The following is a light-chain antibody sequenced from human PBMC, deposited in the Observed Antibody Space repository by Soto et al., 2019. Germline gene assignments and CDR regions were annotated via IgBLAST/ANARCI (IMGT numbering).Light chain of an antibody. CDR2: EVN. Sequence: QSALTQPPSASGSPGQSVTISCTGTSSDVGGYNYVSWYQQHPGKVPKLMVYEVNKRPSGVPYRFSGSKSGNTASLTVSGPQTEDEADYYCTSYAGGNNVFGTGTKLTVL. CDR1: SSDVGGYNY. CDR3: TSYAGGNNV. V-gene: IGLV2-8*01. J-gene: IGLJ1*01.